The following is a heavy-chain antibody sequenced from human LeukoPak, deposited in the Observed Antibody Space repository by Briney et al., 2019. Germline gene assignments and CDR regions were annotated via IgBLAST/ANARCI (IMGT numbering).Heavy chain of an antibody. V-gene: IGHV4-61*01. CDR1: GGSFRSDSHY. CDR2: ISYSGST. D-gene: IGHD3-10*01. Sequence: SETLSLTCTVSGGSFRSDSHYWNWIRQPPGKGLEWIGCISYSGSTTYKSSLKGRVTISMDTSENQFSLKVGSVTAADTAVYYCARFLWFGGPFDPWGQGTLVTVSS. CDR3: ARFLWFGGPFDP. J-gene: IGHJ5*02.